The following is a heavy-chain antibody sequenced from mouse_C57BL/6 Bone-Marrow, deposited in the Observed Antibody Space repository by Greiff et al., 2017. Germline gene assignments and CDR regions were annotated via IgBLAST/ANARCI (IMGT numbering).Heavy chain of an antibody. CDR1: GYTFTSYW. Sequence: QVHVKQPGAELVKPGASVKMPCKASGYTFTSYWINWVKQRPGQGLEWVGDIYPGSGSTNYNEKVKSKATLTVDTSSSTAYMQLSSLTSDDSAVYYCARRDYYGPYYFDYWGQGTTLTVSS. CDR3: ARRDYYGPYYFDY. D-gene: IGHD1-1*01. V-gene: IGHV1-55*01. J-gene: IGHJ2*01. CDR2: IYPGSGST.